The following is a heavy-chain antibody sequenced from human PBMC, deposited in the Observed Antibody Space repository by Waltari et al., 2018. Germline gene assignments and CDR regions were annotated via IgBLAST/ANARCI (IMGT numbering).Heavy chain of an antibody. CDR1: GFTFSAYW. CDR2: INGDGDGI. J-gene: IGHJ4*02. CDR3: ARQRGRGLTYGPLFYDY. D-gene: IGHD5-18*01. V-gene: IGHV3-74*03. Sequence: EVQLLEAGGDLVQPGGSLRLSCAAPGFTFSAYWMHWSRQVPGQGLVAVSRINGDGDGIPYSDTVQGRFTISRDNTKNTEYLQMNRLRVVDTAVYHCARQRGRGLTYGPLFYDYWGRGTLVTVAS.